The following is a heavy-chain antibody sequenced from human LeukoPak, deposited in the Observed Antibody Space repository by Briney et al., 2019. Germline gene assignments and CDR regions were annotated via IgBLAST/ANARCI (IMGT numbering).Heavy chain of an antibody. D-gene: IGHD3-9*01. Sequence: ASVKVSCKVSGYTLTELSMHWVRQAPGKGLEWMGGFDPEDGETIYAQKFQGRVTMTEDTSTDTAYMELSSLRSEDTAVYYCATGLRYFDWLTSWGQGTLVTVSS. CDR1: GYTLTELS. J-gene: IGHJ5*02. V-gene: IGHV1-24*01. CDR3: ATGLRYFDWLTS. CDR2: FDPEDGET.